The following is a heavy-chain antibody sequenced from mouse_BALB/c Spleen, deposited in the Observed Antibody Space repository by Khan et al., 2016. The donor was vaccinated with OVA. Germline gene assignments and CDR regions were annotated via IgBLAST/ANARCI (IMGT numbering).Heavy chain of an antibody. V-gene: IGHV9-4*02. J-gene: IGHJ4*01. Sequence: QIQLVQSGPELKKPGETVRISCKASGYTFTTAGIQWVQKMPGKGLKWIGWINTHSGVPKYAEDFKGRFAFSLEISVNTAYLQITNLKNEDTATYVGARGGAGYYRNDEGAMEYWGQGTSVTVSS. CDR2: INTHSGVP. CDR1: GYTFTTAG. CDR3: ARGGAGYYRNDEGAMEY. D-gene: IGHD2-14*01.